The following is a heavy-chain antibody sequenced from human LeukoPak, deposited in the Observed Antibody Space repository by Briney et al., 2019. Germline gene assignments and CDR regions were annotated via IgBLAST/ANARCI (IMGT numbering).Heavy chain of an antibody. J-gene: IGHJ1*01. V-gene: IGHV3-23*01. CDR1: GVSITYTH. CDR3: AKDDAWGRFQH. CDR2: ISPSGDIL. D-gene: IGHD3-16*01. Sequence: GTLSLTCAVSGVSITYTHWWSWVRQAPGKGLEWVSGISPSGDILYYADSVKGQFTISRDNFKNTVYLQMNSLRAEDTAVYYCAKDDAWGRFQHWGQGTLVTVSS.